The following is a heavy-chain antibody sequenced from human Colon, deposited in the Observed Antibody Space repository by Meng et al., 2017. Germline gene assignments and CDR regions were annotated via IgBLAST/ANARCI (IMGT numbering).Heavy chain of an antibody. D-gene: IGHD2-15*01. J-gene: IGHJ3*02. Sequence: GGSLRLSCAASGFTFSSYAMSWVRQAPGKGLEWVSAISGSGGSTYYADSVKGRFTISRDNSKNTLYLQINILRAEDTAVYYCAKSVVVVVAAVDNAFDIWGQGTMVTVSS. CDR1: GFTFSSYA. CDR2: ISGSGGST. V-gene: IGHV3-23*01. CDR3: AKSVVVVVAAVDNAFDI.